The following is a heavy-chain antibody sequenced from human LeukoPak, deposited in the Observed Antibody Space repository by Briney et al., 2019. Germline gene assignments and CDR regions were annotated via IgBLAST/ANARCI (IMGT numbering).Heavy chain of an antibody. CDR1: GFTFSNYG. CDR3: AKVGLVGAPTYYYYYLDV. Sequence: GGSLRLSCAVSGFTFSNYGMHWVRQAPGKGLEWVAVIWYDGSNNYYADSVKGRFTISRDNSKNTLYLQMNSLRAEDTAVYYCAKVGLVGAPTYYYYYLDVWGKGTTVTVSS. J-gene: IGHJ6*03. CDR2: IWYDGSNN. V-gene: IGHV3-33*06. D-gene: IGHD1-26*01.